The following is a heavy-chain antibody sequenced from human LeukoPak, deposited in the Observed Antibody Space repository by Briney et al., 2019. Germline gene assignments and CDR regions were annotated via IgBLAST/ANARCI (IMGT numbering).Heavy chain of an antibody. J-gene: IGHJ4*02. CDR3: AKDTRTATTHGGFDS. D-gene: IGHD1-1*01. CDR2: ISSSGGNT. CDR1: GFTFSSYA. Sequence: GGSLRLSCAASGFTFSSYAMNWVRHAPGKGLEWVSGISSSGGNTYYADSVKGRFTISRDNSKNTPYLQMNSLRAEDTAVYYCAKDTRTATTHGGFDSWGQGTLVTVSS. V-gene: IGHV3-23*01.